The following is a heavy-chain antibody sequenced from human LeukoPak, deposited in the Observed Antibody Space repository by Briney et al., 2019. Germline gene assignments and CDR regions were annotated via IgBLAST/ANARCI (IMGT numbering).Heavy chain of an antibody. CDR3: ARDAVDTAMADY. V-gene: IGHV3-21*01. D-gene: IGHD5-18*01. CDR2: ISSSSSYI. J-gene: IGHJ4*02. CDR1: GFTFSSYS. Sequence: GGSLRLSCAASGFTFSSYSMNWVRQAPGKGLEWVSSISSSSSYIYYADSVKGRFTISRDNAKNSLYLQMNILRAEDTAVYYCARDAVDTAMADYWGQGTLVTVSS.